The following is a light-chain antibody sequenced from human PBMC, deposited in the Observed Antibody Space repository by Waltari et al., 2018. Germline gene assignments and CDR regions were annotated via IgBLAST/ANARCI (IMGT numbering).Light chain of an antibody. CDR2: DVS. V-gene: IGLV2-11*01. Sequence: QSALTQPPSVSGSPGQSVTISCTGTTSDVGAYNYVSWYQQHPGKAPKMMLSDVSQRPSGVPVRFSGSKSANTASLTISGLQAEDEADYYCCSYAGEYIWVFGGGTKLTVL. CDR3: CSYAGEYIWV. CDR1: TSDVGAYNY. J-gene: IGLJ2*01.